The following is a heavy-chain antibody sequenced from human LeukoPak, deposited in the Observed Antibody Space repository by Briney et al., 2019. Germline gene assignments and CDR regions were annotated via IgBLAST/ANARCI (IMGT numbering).Heavy chain of an antibody. V-gene: IGHV4-39*01. CDR1: GAFIDTTSYY. CDR3: AIDYGDYPDY. J-gene: IGHJ4*02. D-gene: IGHD4-17*01. CDR2: IYYSGDT. Sequence: PSETLSLTCAVSGAFIDTTSYYCAWLRQPSGKGLEWIGSIYYSGDTHYSPSLKSRLTISADTSKNQFSLKLSSVTAADTAVYYCAIDYGDYPDYWGQGTLVTVSS.